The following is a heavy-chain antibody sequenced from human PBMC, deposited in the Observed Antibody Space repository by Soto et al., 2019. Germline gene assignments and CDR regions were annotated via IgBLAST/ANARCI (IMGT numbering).Heavy chain of an antibody. CDR1: GYTFTSYY. Sequence: ASVKVSCKASGYTFTSYYMHWVRQAPGQGLEWMGIINPSGGSTSYAQKLQGRVTMTRDTPTTTAYMELRSLRSDDTAVYYCAREAGGSYYYGMDVWGQGTTVTVSS. D-gene: IGHD3-10*01. J-gene: IGHJ6*02. V-gene: IGHV1-46*01. CDR3: AREAGGSYYYGMDV. CDR2: INPSGGST.